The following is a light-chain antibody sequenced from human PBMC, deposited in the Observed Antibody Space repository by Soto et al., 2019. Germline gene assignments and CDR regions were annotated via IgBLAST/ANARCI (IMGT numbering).Light chain of an antibody. CDR1: QDISRY. Sequence: DIQLTQSPSFVSASVGERVTITCRASQDISRYLAWYQQKPGEAPKLLISGASTLQSGVPSRFSGSGSGTEFTLTVSYLRPEDFATYYCQQLYSYSSVGQGTRLENK. CDR3: QQLYSYSS. CDR2: GAS. V-gene: IGKV1-9*01. J-gene: IGKJ5*01.